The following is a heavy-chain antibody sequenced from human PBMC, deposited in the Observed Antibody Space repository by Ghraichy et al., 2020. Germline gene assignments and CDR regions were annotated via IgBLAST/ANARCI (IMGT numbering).Heavy chain of an antibody. CDR1: GGSISSGGYS. J-gene: IGHJ6*02. CDR3: ATSTVGYYGMDV. CDR2: IYYSGST. D-gene: IGHD4-11*01. Sequence: TLSLTCAVSGGSISSGGYSWSWIRQPPGKGLEWIGYIYYSGSTYYNPSLKSRVTISVDTSKNQFSLKLSSVTAADTAVYYCATSTVGYYGMDVWGQGTTVTVSS. V-gene: IGHV4-30-4*07.